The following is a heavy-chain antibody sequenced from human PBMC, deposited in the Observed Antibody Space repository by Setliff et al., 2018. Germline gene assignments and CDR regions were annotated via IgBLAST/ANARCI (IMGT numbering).Heavy chain of an antibody. J-gene: IGHJ4*02. V-gene: IGHV4-34*01. Sequence: SETLSLTCTVYGGSFSNYYWSWIRQPPGKGLEWIGEINHSGSTNYNSSLTSRVTISVDTSKNQFSLKLSSVTAADTAVYYCARDTRDRYDTSGHYLSLDYWGQGTLVTVSS. D-gene: IGHD3-22*01. CDR2: INHSGST. CDR3: ARDTRDRYDTSGHYLSLDY. CDR1: GGSFSNYY.